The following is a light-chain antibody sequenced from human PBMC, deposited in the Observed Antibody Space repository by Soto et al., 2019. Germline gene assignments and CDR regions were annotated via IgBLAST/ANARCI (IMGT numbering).Light chain of an antibody. CDR2: EVT. Sequence: QSALTQPASVSGSPGQSITISCTGTSSDIGAYNYVSWYQQHPGKAPKLMIYEVTNRPSGMSNRFSGSRSGNTASLSISGLQAEDEADYYCSSYSSAIAFVFGTGTKVTVL. CDR3: SSYSSAIAFV. CDR1: SSDIGAYNY. V-gene: IGLV2-14*01. J-gene: IGLJ1*01.